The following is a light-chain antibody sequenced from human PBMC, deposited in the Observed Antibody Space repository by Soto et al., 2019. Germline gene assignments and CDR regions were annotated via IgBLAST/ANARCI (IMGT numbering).Light chain of an antibody. CDR1: QTISSY. Sequence: DIQMTQSPSSLSASVGDRVTITCRASQTISSYLNWYQQKPGKAPKLLIYAASRFQSGVPSRFRGRGSGTDFTLTISSLQTEDFATYYCQQRHGHSYTFGHGTKLAIK. J-gene: IGKJ2*01. CDR2: AAS. V-gene: IGKV1-39*01. CDR3: QQRHGHSYT.